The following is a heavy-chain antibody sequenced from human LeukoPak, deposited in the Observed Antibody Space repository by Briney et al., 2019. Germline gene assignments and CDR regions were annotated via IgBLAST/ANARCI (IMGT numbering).Heavy chain of an antibody. V-gene: IGHV4-59*01. CDR1: GGSISSYY. J-gene: IGHJ6*02. Sequence: PSETLSLTCTVSGGSISSYYWSWIRQPPGKGLEWIGYIYYSGSTNYNPSLKSRVTISVDTSKNQFSPKLSSVTAADTAVYYCARSFRYTPYGMDVWGQGTTVTVSS. CDR2: IYYSGST. D-gene: IGHD2-15*01. CDR3: ARSFRYTPYGMDV.